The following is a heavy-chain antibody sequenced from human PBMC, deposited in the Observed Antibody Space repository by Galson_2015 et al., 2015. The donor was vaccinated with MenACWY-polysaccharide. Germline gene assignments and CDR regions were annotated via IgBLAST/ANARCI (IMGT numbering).Heavy chain of an antibody. CDR3: AKGGYSDYNPFHS. CDR2: IRYDGSFT. Sequence: SLRLSCAASGFTFSTFGMNWVRQAPGKGLEWVAFIRYDGSFTYYADSVKGRFTISKDNSKNTLHLQMNSLRAEDAAVYYCAKGGYSDYNPFHSWGQGIQVTVSS. CDR1: GFTFSTFG. D-gene: IGHD4-11*01. J-gene: IGHJ5*01. V-gene: IGHV3-30*02.